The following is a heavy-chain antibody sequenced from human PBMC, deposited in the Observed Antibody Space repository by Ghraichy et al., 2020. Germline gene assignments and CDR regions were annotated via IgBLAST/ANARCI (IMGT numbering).Heavy chain of an antibody. CDR1: GGSISSSSYY. V-gene: IGHV4-39*01. CDR2: IYYSGST. Sequence: SETLSLTCTVSGGSISSSSYYWGWIRQPPGKGLEWIGSIYYSGSTYYNPSLKSRVTISVDTSKNQFSLKLSSVTAADTAVYYCASRYYDFWSGYYILWGQGTLVTVSS. J-gene: IGHJ4*02. CDR3: ASRYYDFWSGYYIL. D-gene: IGHD3-3*01.